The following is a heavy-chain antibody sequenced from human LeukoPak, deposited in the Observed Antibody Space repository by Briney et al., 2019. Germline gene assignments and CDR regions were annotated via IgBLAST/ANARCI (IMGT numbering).Heavy chain of an antibody. J-gene: IGHJ3*02. D-gene: IGHD2-2*02. CDR1: GYTFTSYG. CDR2: ISAYNGNT. V-gene: IGHV1-18*01. CDR3: ARIRIPWPGLDAFDI. Sequence: VASVKVSCKASGYTFTSYGISWVRQAPGQGLEWMGWISAYNGNTNYAQKLQGRVTMTTDTSTSTAYMELRSLRSDDTAVYYCARIRIPWPGLDAFDIWGQGTMVTVSS.